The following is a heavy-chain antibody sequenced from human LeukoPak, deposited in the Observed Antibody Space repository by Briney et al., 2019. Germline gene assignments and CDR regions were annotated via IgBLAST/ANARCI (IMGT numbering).Heavy chain of an antibody. V-gene: IGHV1-2*02. J-gene: IGHJ4*02. CDR1: GYTFTGYY. CDR3: ARVAVAGTYDVDY. D-gene: IGHD6-19*01. Sequence: ASVKVSCKASGYTFTGYYMHWVRQAPGQGLEWMGWINPNSGGTNYAQKFQGRVTMTRDTSISTAYMELSRLRSDDTAVYYCARVAVAGTYDVDYWGQRTLVTVSS. CDR2: INPNSGGT.